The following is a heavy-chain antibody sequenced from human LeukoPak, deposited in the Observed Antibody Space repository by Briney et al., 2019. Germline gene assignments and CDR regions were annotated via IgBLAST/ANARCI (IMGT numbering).Heavy chain of an antibody. J-gene: IGHJ4*02. CDR2: INPNSGGT. CDR1: GYTFTGYY. V-gene: IGHV1-2*06. D-gene: IGHD3-16*01. CDR3: ARASYLFGRPGY. Sequence: GASVKVSCKASGYTFTGYYMHWVRQAPGQGLEWMGRINPNSGGTNYAQKLQGRVTMTTDTSTSTAYMELRSLRSDDTAVYYCARASYLFGRPGYWGQGTLVTVSP.